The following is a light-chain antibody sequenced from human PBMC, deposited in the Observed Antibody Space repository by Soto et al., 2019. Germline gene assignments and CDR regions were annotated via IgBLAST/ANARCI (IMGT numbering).Light chain of an antibody. CDR2: WAS. V-gene: IGKV4-1*01. Sequence: DIVMTQSPESLAVSLGERATFNCKSSQSVFFSSNNKNYLAWYQQKVGQPPKLLIYWASTRDSGVPDRFSGSGAGTEFTLTISSRQADDLAFDYFQQYYTPPLPCGGGTKVEIK. CDR1: QSVFFSSNNKNY. J-gene: IGKJ4*01. CDR3: QQYYTPPLP.